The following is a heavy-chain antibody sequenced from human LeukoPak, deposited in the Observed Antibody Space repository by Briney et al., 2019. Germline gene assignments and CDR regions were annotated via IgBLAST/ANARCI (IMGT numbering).Heavy chain of an antibody. CDR1: GGTFSSYA. D-gene: IGHD3-22*01. Sequence: SVKVSCKASGGTFSSYAISWVRQAPGQGLEWMGGSIPIFGTANYAQKFQGRVTITADESTSTAYMELSSLRSEDTAVYYCAEGEDDSSGYYYYWGQGTLVTVSS. J-gene: IGHJ4*02. CDR2: SIPIFGTA. V-gene: IGHV1-69*13. CDR3: AEGEDDSSGYYYY.